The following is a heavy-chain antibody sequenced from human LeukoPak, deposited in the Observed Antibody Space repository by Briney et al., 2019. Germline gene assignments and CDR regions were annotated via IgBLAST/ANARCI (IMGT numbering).Heavy chain of an antibody. D-gene: IGHD3-3*01. CDR3: ARDRPDYDFWSGYYSSPLSFDY. CDR1: GYTFTSYG. CDR2: ISAYNGNT. J-gene: IGHJ4*02. Sequence: ASVKVSCKASGYTFTSYGISWVRQAPGQGLEWMGWISAYNGNTNYAQKLQGRVTMTTDTSTSTAYMELRSLRSDDTAVYYCARDRPDYDFWSGYYSSPLSFDYWGQGTLVTVSS. V-gene: IGHV1-18*01.